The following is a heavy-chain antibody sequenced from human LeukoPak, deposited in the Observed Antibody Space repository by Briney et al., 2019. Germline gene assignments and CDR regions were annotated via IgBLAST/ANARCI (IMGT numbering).Heavy chain of an antibody. D-gene: IGHD5-12*01. J-gene: IGHJ4*02. CDR3: ARDQGYSGYGLFDY. V-gene: IGHV3-30*04. CDR1: GFTFSSYA. CDR2: ISYDGSNK. Sequence: GGSLRLSCAASGFTFSSYAMHWVRQAPGKGLEWVAVISYDGSNKYYADSVKGRFTISRDNSKNTLYLQMNSLRAEDTAVYYCARDQGYSGYGLFDYWGQGTLVGVSS.